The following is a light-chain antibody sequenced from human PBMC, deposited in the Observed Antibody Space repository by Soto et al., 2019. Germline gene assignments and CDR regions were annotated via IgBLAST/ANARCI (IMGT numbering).Light chain of an antibody. CDR2: GAS. CDR3: HRYGSSIS. J-gene: IGKJ5*01. Sequence: EIVLTQSPGTLSVSPGERATLSCRASRSISNNYLAWYQQKPGQAPRLLIYGASKRATDIPDRISGSGSGTNFTLTISRLEPEDFAVYYCHRYGSSISLDQGTRLEIK. V-gene: IGKV3-20*01. CDR1: RSISNNY.